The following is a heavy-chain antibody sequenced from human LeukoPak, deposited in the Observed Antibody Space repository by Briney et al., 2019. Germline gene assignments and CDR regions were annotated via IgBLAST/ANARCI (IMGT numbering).Heavy chain of an antibody. D-gene: IGHD6-19*01. Sequence: GGSLRLSCAASGFTFSSYWMHWVRQAPGKGLVWVSRINSDGSSTSYADSVKGRFTISRDNSKNSLYLQMNSLRTEDTALYYCAKDGLAVAGLFDYWGQGTLVTVSS. V-gene: IGHV3-74*01. J-gene: IGHJ4*02. CDR2: INSDGSST. CDR3: AKDGLAVAGLFDY. CDR1: GFTFSSYW.